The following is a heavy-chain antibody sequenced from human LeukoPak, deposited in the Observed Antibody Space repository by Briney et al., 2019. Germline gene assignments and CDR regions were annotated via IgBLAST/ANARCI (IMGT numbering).Heavy chain of an antibody. D-gene: IGHD6-13*01. Sequence: SQTLSLTCAISGDSVASSTAAWNWIRQSPSRGLEWLGRTYYRSKWYNDYAVSVKGRISINPDTSKNQFSLQLNSVTPEDTAVYYCARDRSWLFDYWGQGTLVTVSS. CDR1: GDSVASSTAA. CDR2: TYYRSKWYN. CDR3: ARDRSWLFDY. V-gene: IGHV6-1*01. J-gene: IGHJ4*02.